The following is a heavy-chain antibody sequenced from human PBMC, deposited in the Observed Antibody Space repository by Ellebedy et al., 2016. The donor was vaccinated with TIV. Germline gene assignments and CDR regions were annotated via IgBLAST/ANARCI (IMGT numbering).Heavy chain of an antibody. D-gene: IGHD2-8*02. CDR2: MAEYDGRT. CDR1: GFIFSNYV. J-gene: IGHJ4*02. V-gene: IGHV3-23*01. CDR3: TKRAENWWFFDY. Sequence: GESLKISCAASGFIFSNYVMAWVRQVPGKGLEWVSAMAEYDGRTFYADSVRGRFTISRDNSGNTLFLHMKSLRAEDTAIYNCTKRAENWWFFDYWGQGARVTVSS.